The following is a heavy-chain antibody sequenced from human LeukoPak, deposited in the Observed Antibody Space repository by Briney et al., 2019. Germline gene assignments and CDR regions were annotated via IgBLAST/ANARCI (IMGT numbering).Heavy chain of an antibody. CDR1: GYTFTSYD. J-gene: IGHJ4*02. CDR2: MNPNRGDT. D-gene: IGHD3-10*01. Sequence: GASVKVSCKASGYTFTSYDIHWVRQATGQGLEWMGRMNPNRGDTDYAQKLQGRVTMTTDTSTSTAYMELRSLRSDDTAVYYCARDRQWFGGQLDYWGQGTLVTVSS. CDR3: ARDRQWFGGQLDY. V-gene: IGHV1-8*01.